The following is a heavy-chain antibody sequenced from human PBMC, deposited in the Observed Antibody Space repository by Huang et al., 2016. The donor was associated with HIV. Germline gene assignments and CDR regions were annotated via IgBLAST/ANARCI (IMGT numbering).Heavy chain of an antibody. V-gene: IGHV3-7*01. CDR1: GFTFSAYW. J-gene: IGHJ4*02. D-gene: IGHD7-27*01. CDR3: ATGLGSFDY. CDR2: IRQDESEK. Sequence: EVQLVESGGGLVQPGGSLRLSCAASGFTFSAYWMSWVRQEQGKGLDWVANIRQDESEKYYVDSVKGRFTISRDNAKNSLYLQMNSLRAEDTAVYYCATGLGSFDYWGQGSLVTVSS.